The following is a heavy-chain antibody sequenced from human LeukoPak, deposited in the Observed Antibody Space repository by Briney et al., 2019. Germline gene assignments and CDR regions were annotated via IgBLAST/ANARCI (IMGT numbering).Heavy chain of an antibody. Sequence: KPSETLSLTCTVSGGSISSYYWSWIRQPAGKGLEWIGRTYTSGSTNYNPSLKSRVTMSVDTSKNQFSLKLSSVTAADTAVYYCARSKADYYYYGMDVWGQGTTVTVSS. CDR1: GGSISSYY. V-gene: IGHV4-4*07. D-gene: IGHD4-11*01. CDR3: ARSKADYYYYGMDV. CDR2: TYTSGST. J-gene: IGHJ6*02.